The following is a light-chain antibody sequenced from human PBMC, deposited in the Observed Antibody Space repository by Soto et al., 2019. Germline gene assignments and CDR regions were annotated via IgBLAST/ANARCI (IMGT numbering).Light chain of an antibody. Sequence: EIVLTQSPGTLSLSPGEGGTLSCRASQSVCSRCLAWNRQKPGQAPRLLIFGASSRATGIPDTFSGSGSGTDFTLTISRLEPEDSAVYYCQHYGSTPWTFGQGTKVEI. V-gene: IGKV3-20*01. CDR2: GAS. CDR1: QSVCSRC. J-gene: IGKJ1*01. CDR3: QHYGSTPWT.